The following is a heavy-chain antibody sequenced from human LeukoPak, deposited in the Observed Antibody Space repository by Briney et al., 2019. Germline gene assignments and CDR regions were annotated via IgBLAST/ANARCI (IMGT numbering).Heavy chain of an antibody. CDR1: GYTFTGYY. CDR3: ARTIVATSDYGDYYGWFDP. J-gene: IGHJ5*02. CDR2: INPNSGGT. Sequence: ASVKVPCKASGYTFTGYYMHWVRQAPGQGLEWMGRINPNSGGTNYAQKFQGRVTMTRDTSISTAYMELSRLRSDDTAVYYCARTIVATSDYGDYYGWFDPWGQGTLVTVSS. V-gene: IGHV1-2*06. D-gene: IGHD4-17*01.